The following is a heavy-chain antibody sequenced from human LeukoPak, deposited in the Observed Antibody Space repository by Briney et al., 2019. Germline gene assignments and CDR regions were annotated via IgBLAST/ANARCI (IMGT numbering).Heavy chain of an antibody. CDR2: IFPIDSET. D-gene: IGHD2-15*01. CDR3: TRGCSGGSCSRDAMDV. Sequence: GESLKISCKASGYSFSSDWIAWVRQMPGKGLEWMGIIFPIDSETTYSPSFQGQVTISADKSISTAYLQWSSLKASDTAMYYCTRGCSGGSCSRDAMDVWGQGTMVTFSS. J-gene: IGHJ6*02. CDR1: GYSFSSDW. V-gene: IGHV5-51*01.